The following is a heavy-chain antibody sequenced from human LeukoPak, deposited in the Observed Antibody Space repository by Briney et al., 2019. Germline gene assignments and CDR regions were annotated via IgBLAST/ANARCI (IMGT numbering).Heavy chain of an antibody. CDR2: ISAYNGNT. Sequence: ASVKVSCKASGYTFTSYGISWVRQAPGQGLEWMGWISAYNGNTNYAQKFQGRVTITRNTSISTAYMELSSLRSEDTAVYYCARGHGDFWSSYWGQGTLVTVSS. CDR3: ARGHGDFWSSY. CDR1: GYTFTSYG. D-gene: IGHD3-3*01. J-gene: IGHJ4*02. V-gene: IGHV1-18*01.